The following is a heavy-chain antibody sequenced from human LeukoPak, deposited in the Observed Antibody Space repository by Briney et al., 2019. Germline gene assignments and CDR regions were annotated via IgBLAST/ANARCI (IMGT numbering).Heavy chain of an antibody. CDR1: GGSISSYY. Sequence: SETLPLTCTVSGGSISSYYWSWIRQPAGKGLEWIGRFYTSGNTNYNPSLKSRVTMSVDTSNNQFSLKLSSVTAADTAVYYCVYSSGWYNFDYWGQGTLVTVSS. CDR2: FYTSGNT. D-gene: IGHD6-19*01. CDR3: VYSSGWYNFDY. J-gene: IGHJ4*02. V-gene: IGHV4-4*07.